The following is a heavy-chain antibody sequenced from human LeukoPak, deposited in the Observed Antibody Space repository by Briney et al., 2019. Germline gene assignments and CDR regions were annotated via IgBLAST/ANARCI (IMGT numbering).Heavy chain of an antibody. CDR3: AKIFVSSSPSDF. CDR2: INSDGSGT. D-gene: IGHD6-6*01. CDR1: GFIFSDYW. Sequence: PGGSLRLSCAASGFIFSDYWMYWARQAPGKGLVWVSRINSDGSGTDYADSVKGRFTISRDNSKNTVYLQMNSLRAEDTAVYYCAKIFVSSSPSDFWGQGTLVTVSS. V-gene: IGHV3-74*01. J-gene: IGHJ4*02.